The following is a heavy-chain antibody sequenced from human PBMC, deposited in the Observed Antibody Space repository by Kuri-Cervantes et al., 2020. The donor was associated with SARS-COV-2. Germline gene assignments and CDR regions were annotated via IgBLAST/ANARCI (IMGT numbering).Heavy chain of an antibody. J-gene: IGHJ4*02. V-gene: IGHV4-4*02. CDR1: GGSISSSNW. D-gene: IGHD6-6*01. CDR2: IYHSGST. Sequence: SETLSLTCAVSGGSISSSNWWSWVRQSPGKGLEWIGEIYHSGSTNYNPSLKSRVTISVDKSKNQFSLKLSSVTAADTAVYYCARTYSSSSLFYDYWGQGTLVTVSS. CDR3: ARTYSSSSLFYDY.